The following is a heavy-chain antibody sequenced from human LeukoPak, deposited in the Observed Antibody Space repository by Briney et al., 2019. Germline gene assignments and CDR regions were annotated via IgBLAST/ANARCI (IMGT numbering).Heavy chain of an antibody. CDR3: ARGDYYDSSGYWLLPYYYYYMDV. J-gene: IGHJ6*03. CDR1: GYTFTIYD. V-gene: IGHV1-8*03. CDR2: MNANSGNT. D-gene: IGHD3-22*01. Sequence: GASVTVSFTASGYTFTIYDINWVRQATGQGLEWMGWMNANSGNTGYAQKFQGRVTITRNTSISTAYMELSSLRSEHTAVYYCARGDYYDSSGYWLLPYYYYYMDVWGKGTTVTVSS.